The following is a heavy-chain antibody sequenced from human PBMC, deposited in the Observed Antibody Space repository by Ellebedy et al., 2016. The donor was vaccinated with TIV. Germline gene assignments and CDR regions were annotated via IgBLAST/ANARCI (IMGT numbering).Heavy chain of an antibody. J-gene: IGHJ4*02. CDR1: GGTFSNYA. D-gene: IGHD2-15*01. Sequence: ASVKVSXKASGGTFSNYAISWVRQAPGQGLEWMGWMNPDRGNTGYAQKFQGRVTMTRNTSISTAYMELGSLTSEDTAVYYCARGKVAADYWGQGTLVTVSS. V-gene: IGHV1-8*02. CDR3: ARGKVAADY. CDR2: MNPDRGNT.